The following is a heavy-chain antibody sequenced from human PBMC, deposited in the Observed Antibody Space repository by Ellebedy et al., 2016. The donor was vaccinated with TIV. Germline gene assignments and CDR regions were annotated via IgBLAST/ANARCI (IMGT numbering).Heavy chain of an antibody. CDR3: AKDARGWGY. CDR1: GFTFSNYA. CDR2: ISGSSGST. V-gene: IGHV3-23*01. Sequence: GESLKISXAASGFTFSNYAMSWVRQAPGKGLEWVSAISGSSGSTYYADSVKGRFTISRDNSKNTLFLQMNSLRAEDTAVYYCAKDARGWGYWGQGTLVTVSS. D-gene: IGHD6-19*01. J-gene: IGHJ4*02.